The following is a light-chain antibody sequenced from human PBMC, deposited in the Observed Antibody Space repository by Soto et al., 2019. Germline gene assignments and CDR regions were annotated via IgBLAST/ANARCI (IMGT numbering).Light chain of an antibody. V-gene: IGKV3-15*01. CDR2: GAS. CDR3: QQSHGLPWT. Sequence: EIVLTQSPATLSLSPGERATLSCRASQSVSSYLAWYQQKPGQAPRLLIHGASTRATGIPARFSGSGSGTEFTLTISSLQSEDFATYYCQQSHGLPWTFGQGTKVDIK. J-gene: IGKJ1*01. CDR1: QSVSSY.